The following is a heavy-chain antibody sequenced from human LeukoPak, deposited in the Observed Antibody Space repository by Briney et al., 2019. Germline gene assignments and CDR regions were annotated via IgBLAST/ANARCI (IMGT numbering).Heavy chain of an antibody. J-gene: IGHJ6*02. V-gene: IGHV1-8*01. Sequence: ASVKVSCKASGYTFTSYDINWVRQATGQGIEWMGWMNPNSGNTGYAQKFQGRVTMTRNTSISTAYMELSRLRSDDTAVYYCARGVTGTSYYGMDVWGQGTTVTVSS. CDR2: MNPNSGNT. D-gene: IGHD6-19*01. CDR1: GYTFTSYD. CDR3: ARGVTGTSYYGMDV.